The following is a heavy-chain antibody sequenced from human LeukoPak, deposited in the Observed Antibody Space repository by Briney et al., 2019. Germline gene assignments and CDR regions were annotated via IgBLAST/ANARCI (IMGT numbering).Heavy chain of an antibody. D-gene: IGHD4-23*01. J-gene: IGHJ4*02. CDR1: GGTFSIYA. V-gene: IGHV1-69*13. CDR3: AREVNYGGNFDY. Sequence: SVTVSCKASGGTFSIYAISWVRQAPGQGLEWMGGIIPIFGTANYAQKFQGRVTITADESTSTAYTELSSLRSEDTAVYYCAREVNYGGNFDYWGQGTLVTVSS. CDR2: IIPIFGTA.